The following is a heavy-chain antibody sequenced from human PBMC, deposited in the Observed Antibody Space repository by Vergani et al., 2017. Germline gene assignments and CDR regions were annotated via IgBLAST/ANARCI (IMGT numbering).Heavy chain of an antibody. CDR2: FDPEDGET. D-gene: IGHD6-6*01. CDR3: ATDLGIAAQTIQGYYGMDV. J-gene: IGHJ6*02. CDR1: GYTLTELS. Sequence: QVQLVQSGAEVKKPGASVKVSCKVSGYTLTELSMPWVRQATGKGLEWMGGFDPEDGETIYAQKFQGRVTMTEDTSTDTAYMELSSLRSEDTAVYYCATDLGIAAQTIQGYYGMDVWGQGTTVTVSS. V-gene: IGHV1-24*01.